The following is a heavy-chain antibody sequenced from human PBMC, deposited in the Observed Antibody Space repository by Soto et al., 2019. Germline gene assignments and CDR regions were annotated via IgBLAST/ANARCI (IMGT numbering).Heavy chain of an antibody. CDR2: ISGSGGST. D-gene: IGHD2-15*01. V-gene: IGHV3-23*01. CDR3: AKDPLSEVVAVWGWFDP. Sequence: EVQLLESGGGLVQPGGSLRLSCAASGFTFSSYAMSWVRQAPGKGLEWVSAISGSGGSTYYADSVKGWFTISRDNSKNTLYLQMNSLRAEDTAVYYCAKDPLSEVVAVWGWFDPWGQGTLVTVSS. CDR1: GFTFSSYA. J-gene: IGHJ5*02.